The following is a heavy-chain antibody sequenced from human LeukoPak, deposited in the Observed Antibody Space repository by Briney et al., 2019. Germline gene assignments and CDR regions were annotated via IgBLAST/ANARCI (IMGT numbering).Heavy chain of an antibody. J-gene: IGHJ6*02. CDR1: GYTFTSYY. Sequence: ASVKVSCKASGYTFTSYYIHWVRQAPGQGLEWMGWIDPNSGGTNYAQKFQGRVTMTRDTSITTGYMELTRLRSDDTAVYYCAGGITTRHFYYGLDVWGQGTTVTVSS. CDR2: IDPNSGGT. CDR3: AGGITTRHFYYGLDV. V-gene: IGHV1-2*02. D-gene: IGHD3-22*01.